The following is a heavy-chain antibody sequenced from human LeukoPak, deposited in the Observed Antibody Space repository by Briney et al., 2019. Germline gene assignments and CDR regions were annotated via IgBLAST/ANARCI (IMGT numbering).Heavy chain of an antibody. Sequence: GGSLRLSRAASGLTLSPYGINWVRQAPGKGLEWVSAISSSSTYIYYADSVKGRFNISRDNSKSALFLQMNSLRVEDTAVYYCARGGIAVAGDDLWGQGTLVTVSA. CDR2: ISSSSTYI. J-gene: IGHJ5*02. CDR3: ARGGIAVAGDDL. CDR1: GLTLSPYG. D-gene: IGHD6-19*01. V-gene: IGHV3-21*01.